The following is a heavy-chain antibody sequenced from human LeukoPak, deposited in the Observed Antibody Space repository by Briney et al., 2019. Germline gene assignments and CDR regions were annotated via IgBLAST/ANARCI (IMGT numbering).Heavy chain of an antibody. V-gene: IGHV3-23*01. CDR3: AKDREGTIADYFDY. CDR1: GFTFSSYA. Sequence: PGGSLRLSCAASGFTFSSYAMSWVRQAPGKGLEWVSSISGSGGSTYYADSVKGRFTISRDNSKNTLYLQMNSLRSEDTAVYYCAKDREGTIADYFDYWGQGTLVTVSS. D-gene: IGHD1-7*01. CDR2: ISGSGGST. J-gene: IGHJ4*02.